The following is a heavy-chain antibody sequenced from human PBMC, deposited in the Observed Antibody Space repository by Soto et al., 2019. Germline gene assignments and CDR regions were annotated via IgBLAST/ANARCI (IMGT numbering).Heavy chain of an antibody. CDR2: IHDRGST. CDR1: GGSISNNRW. Sequence: QVKLQESGPGLEKPSGTLSLTCAVSGGSISNNRWWTWVRQAPGKGLEWIGEIHDRGSTNYNLSLKSRATVSIDRAKNQFSLEMRAVTAADTAVYYCSGQWAAGYGASDPCGQGTPVTVS. J-gene: IGHJ5*02. V-gene: IGHV4-4*02. CDR3: SGQWAAGYGASDP. D-gene: IGHD4-17*01.